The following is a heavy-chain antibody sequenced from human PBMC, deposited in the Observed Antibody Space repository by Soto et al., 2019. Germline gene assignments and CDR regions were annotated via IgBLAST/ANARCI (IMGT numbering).Heavy chain of an antibody. Sequence: ASETLSLTSPVSGGSSRSSSYYWGWIRKPPGKGLEWIGSIYYSGSTYYNPSLKSRVTISVDTSKNQFSLKLSSVTAADTAVYYCARLGYAYGRANWFDPWGQGTLVTVSS. CDR2: IYYSGST. V-gene: IGHV4-39*01. J-gene: IGHJ5*02. CDR1: GGSSRSSSYY. D-gene: IGHD4-17*01. CDR3: ARLGYAYGRANWFDP.